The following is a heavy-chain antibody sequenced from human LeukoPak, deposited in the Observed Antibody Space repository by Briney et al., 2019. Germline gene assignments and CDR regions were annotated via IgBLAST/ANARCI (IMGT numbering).Heavy chain of an antibody. CDR1: GFTFSSYG. Sequence: GGSLRLSCAASGFTFSSYGIHWVRQAPGKGLEWVSVIWYDGRRKYYAYSVKGRFTISRDNSKNMVYLQMDSLRAEDTAVYYCARDVDSGGHYSKFDSWGQGTLVSVSS. CDR2: IWYDGRRK. J-gene: IGHJ4*02. V-gene: IGHV3-33*01. CDR3: ARDVDSGGHYSKFDS. D-gene: IGHD3-22*01.